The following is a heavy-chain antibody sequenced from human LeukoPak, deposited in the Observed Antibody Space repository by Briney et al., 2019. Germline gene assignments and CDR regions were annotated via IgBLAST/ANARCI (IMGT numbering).Heavy chain of an antibody. J-gene: IGHJ4*02. Sequence: PGGSLRLSCAASGFTFSSYAMSWVRQAPGKGLEWVSAISGSGGSTYYADSVKGRFTISRDNSKNTLYLQMGSLRAEDMAVYYCARDIISSGYYSPGYWGQGTLVTVSS. CDR2: ISGSGGST. V-gene: IGHV3-23*01. CDR1: GFTFSSYA. D-gene: IGHD3-22*01. CDR3: ARDIISSGYYSPGY.